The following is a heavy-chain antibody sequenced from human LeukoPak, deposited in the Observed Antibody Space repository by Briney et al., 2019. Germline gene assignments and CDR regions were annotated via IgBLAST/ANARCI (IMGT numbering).Heavy chain of an antibody. Sequence: RGGSLRLSCAASGFTFSSYWMSWVRQAPGKGLEWVANIKQDGSEKYYVDSVKGRFTISRDNAKNSLYLQMNSLRAEDTAVYYCASVPGYCSGGSCYFVYWGQGTLVTVSS. V-gene: IGHV3-7*01. D-gene: IGHD2-15*01. J-gene: IGHJ4*02. CDR2: IKQDGSEK. CDR3: ASVPGYCSGGSCYFVY. CDR1: GFTFSSYW.